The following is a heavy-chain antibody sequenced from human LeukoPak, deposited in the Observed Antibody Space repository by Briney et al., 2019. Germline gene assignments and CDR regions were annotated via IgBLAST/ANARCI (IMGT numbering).Heavy chain of an antibody. J-gene: IGHJ5*02. CDR2: TYYRSKWYN. CDR1: GDSVSSNSAA. V-gene: IGHV6-1*01. D-gene: IGHD4-23*01. CDR3: ARGDGPYGGNSDWFDP. Sequence: SQTLSLTCAISGDSVSSNSAAWNWIRQSPSRGLEWLGRTYYRSKWYNDYAVSVKSRITINPDTSKSQFSLQLNSVTPEDTAVYYCARGDGPYGGNSDWFDPWGQGTLVTVSS.